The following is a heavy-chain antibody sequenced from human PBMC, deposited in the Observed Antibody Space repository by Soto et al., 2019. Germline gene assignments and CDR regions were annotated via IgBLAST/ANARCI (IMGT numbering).Heavy chain of an antibody. D-gene: IGHD3-10*01. CDR3: AREVLLWFGELRHNWFDP. Sequence: QVQLQESGPGLVKPSQTLSLTCTVSGGSISSGDYYWSWIRQPPGKGLEWFGYSYYSGSTYYNPSLKSRVTITVDTSKNQFSLKLSSVTDADTAVYYCAREVLLWFGELRHNWFDPWGQGTLVTVSS. CDR2: SYYSGST. CDR1: GGSISSGDYY. J-gene: IGHJ5*02. V-gene: IGHV4-30-4*01.